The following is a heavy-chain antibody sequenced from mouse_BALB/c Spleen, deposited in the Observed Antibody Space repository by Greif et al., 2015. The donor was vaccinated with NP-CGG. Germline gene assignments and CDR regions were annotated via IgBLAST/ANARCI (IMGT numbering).Heavy chain of an antibody. J-gene: IGHJ4*01. CDR2: IYPGDGDT. V-gene: IGHV1-80*01. CDR1: GYAFSSYW. CDR3: ARYDYDYYAMDY. D-gene: IGHD2-4*01. Sequence: VKLQESGAELVRPGSSVKISCKASGYAFSSYWMNWVKQRPGQGLEWIGQIYPGDGDTNYNGKFKGRATLTADKSSSTAYMQLSSLTSEDSAVYFGARYDYDYYAMDYWGQGTSVTVSS.